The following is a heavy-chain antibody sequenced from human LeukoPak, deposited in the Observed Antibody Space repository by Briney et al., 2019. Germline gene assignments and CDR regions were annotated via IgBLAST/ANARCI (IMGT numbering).Heavy chain of an antibody. CDR1: GGSFSGYY. Sequence: SETLSLTCAVYGGSFSGYYWSWIRQPPGKGLEWIGVINHSGSTNYNPSLKSRVTISVDTSKNQFYLKLNSVTAADTAVYYCARGITMIGVARRGYFDPWGQGTLVTVSS. CDR3: ARGITMIGVARRGYFDP. V-gene: IGHV4-34*01. D-gene: IGHD3-22*01. J-gene: IGHJ5*02. CDR2: INHSGST.